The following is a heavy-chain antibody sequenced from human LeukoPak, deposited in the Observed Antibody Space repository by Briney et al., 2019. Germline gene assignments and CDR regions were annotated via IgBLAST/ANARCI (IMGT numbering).Heavy chain of an antibody. J-gene: IGHJ6*03. V-gene: IGHV1-69*05. CDR1: GGTFSSYA. CDR2: IIPIFGTA. Sequence: GASVKVSCKASGGTFSSYAISWVRQAPGQGLEWVGGIIPIFGTANYAQKFQGRVTITTDESTSTAYMELSSLRSEDTAVYYCASSPNPSYYYYMDVWGKGTTVTVSS. CDR3: ASSPNPSYYYYMDV. D-gene: IGHD1-14*01.